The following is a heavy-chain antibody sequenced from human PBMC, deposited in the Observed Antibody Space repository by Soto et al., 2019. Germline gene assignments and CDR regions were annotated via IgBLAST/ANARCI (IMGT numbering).Heavy chain of an antibody. Sequence: QVQLVQSGAEVKKPGSSVKVSCKASGGTFSNYAISWVRQAPGQGLEWMGGIIPISGTENYAKKFQGRVTITAGESTSTAYMELSSLGSEDTAVYYCARSQGSSTSLEIYYYYYYGMDVWGQGTTVTVSS. CDR1: GGTFSNYA. CDR2: IIPISGTE. J-gene: IGHJ6*02. CDR3: ARSQGSSTSLEIYYYYYYGMDV. D-gene: IGHD2-2*01. V-gene: IGHV1-69*01.